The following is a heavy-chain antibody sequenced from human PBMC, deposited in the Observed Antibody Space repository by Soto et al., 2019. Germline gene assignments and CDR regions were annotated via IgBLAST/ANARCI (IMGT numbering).Heavy chain of an antibody. J-gene: IGHJ4*02. D-gene: IGHD3-3*01. CDR2: IYHSGST. Sequence: LSLTCAVSGGSISSSNWWSWVRQPPGKGLEWIGEIYHSGSTNYNPSLKSRVTISVDKSKNQFSLKLSSVTAADTAVYYCARVYDFWSGSIDYWGQGTLVTVSS. V-gene: IGHV4-4*02. CDR3: ARVYDFWSGSIDY. CDR1: GGSISSSNW.